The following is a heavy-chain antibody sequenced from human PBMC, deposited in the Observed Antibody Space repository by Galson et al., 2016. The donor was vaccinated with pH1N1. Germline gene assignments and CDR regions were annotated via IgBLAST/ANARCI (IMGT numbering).Heavy chain of an antibody. J-gene: IGHJ4*02. D-gene: IGHD3-10*01. V-gene: IGHV4-39*01. CDR2: IYYTGNT. CDR3: ARLWYGEYIDY. Sequence: SETLSLTCPVSGVSISNTNYYWGWIRQPPGKGLEWIANIYYTGNTYYDASLQSRVTISVDTSKNQFSLKVRSVIAADTAVYYCARLWYGEYIDYWGQGTRVSVSS. CDR1: GVSISNTNYY.